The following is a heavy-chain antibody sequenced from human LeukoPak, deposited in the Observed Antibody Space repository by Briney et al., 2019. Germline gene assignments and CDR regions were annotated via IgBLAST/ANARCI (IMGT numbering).Heavy chain of an antibody. CDR1: SGSVSSGSYY. Sequence: PSETLSLTCTVSSGSVSSGSYYWSWIRQPPGKGLEWIGEINHSGSTNYNPSLKSRVTISVDTSKNQFSLKLSSVTAADTAVYYCASYDFWSGYYTDNWGQGTLVTVSS. V-gene: IGHV4-39*07. CDR3: ASYDFWSGYYTDN. CDR2: INHSGST. D-gene: IGHD3-3*01. J-gene: IGHJ4*02.